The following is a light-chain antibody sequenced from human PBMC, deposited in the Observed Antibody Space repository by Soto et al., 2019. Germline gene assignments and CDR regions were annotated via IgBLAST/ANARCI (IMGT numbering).Light chain of an antibody. CDR3: QHRSSWPIT. V-gene: IGKV3-11*01. J-gene: IGKJ5*01. CDR2: DIS. CDR1: QSVNSN. Sequence: EIVITQSPATLSVSPGERVTLNCRASQSVNSNLAWYQQKTGQPPRLLIYDISKRDTGIPARFSGSGSATDFTLTISSLEPEDFSVYYCQHRSSWPITFGQGTRLE.